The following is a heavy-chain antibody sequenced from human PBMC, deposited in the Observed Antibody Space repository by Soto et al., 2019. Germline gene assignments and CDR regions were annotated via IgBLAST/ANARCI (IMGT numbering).Heavy chain of an antibody. D-gene: IGHD3-22*01. CDR3: AKVGDSSGYYWDY. CDR1: GFTFSSYA. CDR2: ISGSGGST. Sequence: RRLSCAASGFTFSSYAMSWVRQAPGKGLEWVSAISGSGGSTYYADSVKGRFTISRDNSKNTLYLQMNSLRAEDTAVYYCAKVGDSSGYYWDYWGQGTLVTVSS. V-gene: IGHV3-23*01. J-gene: IGHJ4*02.